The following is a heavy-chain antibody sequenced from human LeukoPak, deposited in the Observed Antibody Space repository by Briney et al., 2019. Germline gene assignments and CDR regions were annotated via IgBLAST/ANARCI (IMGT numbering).Heavy chain of an antibody. D-gene: IGHD3-22*01. Sequence: GTSVKVSCKASGFTFTSSAMHWVRQAPGQGLEWMGIINPSGGSTSYAQKFQGRVTMTRDTSTSTVYMELSSLRSEDTAVYYCARGPPYYYDSSGYLPYWGQGTLVTVSS. CDR2: INPSGGST. V-gene: IGHV1-46*01. CDR3: ARGPPYYYDSSGYLPY. J-gene: IGHJ4*02. CDR1: GFTFTSSA.